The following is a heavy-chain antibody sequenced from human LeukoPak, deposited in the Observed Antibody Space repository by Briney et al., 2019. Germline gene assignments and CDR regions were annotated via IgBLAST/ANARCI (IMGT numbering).Heavy chain of an antibody. J-gene: IGHJ4*02. CDR1: GYSFTSYW. D-gene: IGHD5-12*01. Sequence: GESLKISCKGSGYSFTSYWIAWVRQMPGKGLETMGIIYPGDSDTRNSPSFQGQVTISADKSITTAYLQWSSLKASDTAMYYCARHPNSGYDPYFDYWGQGTLVTVSS. CDR3: ARHPNSGYDPYFDY. V-gene: IGHV5-51*01. CDR2: IYPGDSDT.